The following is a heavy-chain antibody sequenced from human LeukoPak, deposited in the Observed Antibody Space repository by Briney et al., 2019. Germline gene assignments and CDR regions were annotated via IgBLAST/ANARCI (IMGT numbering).Heavy chain of an antibody. J-gene: IGHJ6*02. CDR1: GYTFTSYG. Sequence: GASVKVSCKASGYTFTSYGISWVRQASGQGLEWMGWISAYNGNTNYAQKLQGRVTMTTDTSTSTAYMELRSLRSDDTAVYYCARELTADQPYGDYPIYYYGMDVWGQGTTVTVSS. CDR2: ISAYNGNT. D-gene: IGHD4-17*01. V-gene: IGHV1-18*01. CDR3: ARELTADQPYGDYPIYYYGMDV.